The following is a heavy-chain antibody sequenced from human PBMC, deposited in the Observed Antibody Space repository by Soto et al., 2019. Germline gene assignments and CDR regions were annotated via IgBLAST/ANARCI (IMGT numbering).Heavy chain of an antibody. CDR1: GFTFSSYW. CDR3: ARKGNSGWLVFDY. J-gene: IGHJ4*02. Sequence: EVQLVESGGGLVQPGGSLRLSCAASGFTFSSYWMSWVRQAPGKGLEWVANIKQDGSEKYYVDSVKGRFTISRDNAKNSLYLQMNSLRAEDTAVYYCARKGNSGWLVFDYWGQGTLVTVSS. CDR2: IKQDGSEK. V-gene: IGHV3-7*05. D-gene: IGHD6-19*01.